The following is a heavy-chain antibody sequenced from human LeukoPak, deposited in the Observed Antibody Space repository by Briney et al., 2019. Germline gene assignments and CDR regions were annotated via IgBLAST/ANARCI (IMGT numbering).Heavy chain of an antibody. D-gene: IGHD4-17*01. V-gene: IGHV4-38-2*02. Sequence: SETLSLTCTVSGYSISSGYYWGWIRQPPGKGLEWIGSIYHSGSTYYNPSLKSRVTISVDTSRNQSSLKLSSVTAADTAVYYCASHNLYGDRYYFDYWGQGTLVTVSS. CDR1: GYSISSGYY. CDR3: ASHNLYGDRYYFDY. J-gene: IGHJ4*02. CDR2: IYHSGST.